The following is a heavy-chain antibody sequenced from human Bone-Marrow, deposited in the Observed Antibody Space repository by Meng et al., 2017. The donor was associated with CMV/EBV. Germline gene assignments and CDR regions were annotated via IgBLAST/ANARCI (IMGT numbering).Heavy chain of an antibody. CDR2: INPKSDAT. Sequence: ASGCPFAGYSMHRVRQAPGQGLEWMGCINPKSDATNNAQNFQGMVTKTTDTSISTAYMELSRLRSADTAVYYCASDLRDPDNWFDPWGQGTLVTVSS. J-gene: IGHJ5*01. V-gene: IGHV1-2*02. CDR1: GCPFAGYS. CDR3: ASDLRDPDNWFDP.